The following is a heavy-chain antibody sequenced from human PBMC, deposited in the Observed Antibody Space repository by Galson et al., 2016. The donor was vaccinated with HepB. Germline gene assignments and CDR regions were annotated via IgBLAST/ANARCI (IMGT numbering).Heavy chain of an antibody. D-gene: IGHD2-2*01. J-gene: IGHJ6*02. CDR2: IRSKANNYAT. V-gene: IGHV3-73*01. Sequence: SLRLSCAASGFTFSGSAMHWVRQASGKGLEWVGRIRSKANNYATAYAASVKGRFTISRDDSKNTAYLQMNSLKTEDTAVYYCTSMDSCSSTSCYGMDVWGRGTTVTVSS. CDR1: GFTFSGSA. CDR3: TSMDSCSSTSCYGMDV.